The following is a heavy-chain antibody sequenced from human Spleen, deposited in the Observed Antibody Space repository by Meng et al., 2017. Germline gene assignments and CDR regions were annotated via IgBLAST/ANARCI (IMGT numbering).Heavy chain of an antibody. V-gene: IGHV4-59*01. CDR2: IYYTGST. J-gene: IGHJ3*02. CDR1: GASISSYY. CDR3: ARVIVAAGTDAFDI. D-gene: IGHD6-13*01. Sequence: SETLSLTCTVSGASISSYYWSWIRQPPGKGLEWIGFIYYTGSTNYNPSLKSRVTISVDTSKNQFSLNLSSVTAADTAVYYCARVIVAAGTDAFDIWGQGTMVTVSS.